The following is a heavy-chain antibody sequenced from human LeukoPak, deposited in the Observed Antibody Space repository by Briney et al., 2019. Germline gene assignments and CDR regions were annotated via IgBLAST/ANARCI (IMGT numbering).Heavy chain of an antibody. CDR2: ISSSSSTI. D-gene: IGHD3-3*01. CDR3: ARGLDDFWSGYTFDY. V-gene: IGHV3-48*04. Sequence: GGSLRLSCAASGFTFSSYSMNWVRQAPGKGLEWVSYISSSSSTIYYADSVKGRFTISRDNAKNSLYLQMNSLRAEDTAVYYCARGLDDFWSGYTFDYWGQGTLVTVSS. CDR1: GFTFSSYS. J-gene: IGHJ4*02.